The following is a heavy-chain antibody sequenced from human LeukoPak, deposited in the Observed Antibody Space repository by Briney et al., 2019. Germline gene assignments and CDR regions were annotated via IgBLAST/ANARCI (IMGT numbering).Heavy chain of an antibody. V-gene: IGHV3-21*01. J-gene: IGHJ5*02. D-gene: IGHD6-6*01. CDR2: ISSSSSYI. CDR1: GFTFSSYS. CDR3: ARELFIAARHWFDP. Sequence: PGGSLRLSCAASGFTFSSYSMNWVRQAPGKGLEWVSSISSSSSYIYYADSVKGRFTISRDNAKNSLYLQMDSLRAEDTAVYYCARELFIAARHWFDPWGQGALVTVSS.